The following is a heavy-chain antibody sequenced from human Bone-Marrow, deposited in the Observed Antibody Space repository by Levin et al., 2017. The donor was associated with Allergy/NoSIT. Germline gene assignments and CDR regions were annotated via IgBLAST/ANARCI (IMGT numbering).Heavy chain of an antibody. CDR1: GFTFDVYS. J-gene: IGHJ5*02. D-gene: IGHD5-12*01. V-gene: IGHV3-9*01. Sequence: GGSLRLSCAASGFTFDVYSMHWVRQAPGKGLEWVSSISWNSDYIGYADSLKGRFTISRDNAKNSLYLQMNSLRVEDTAVYYCARGLEYSGLPWGQGTLVTVSS. CDR2: ISWNSDYI. CDR3: ARGLEYSGLP.